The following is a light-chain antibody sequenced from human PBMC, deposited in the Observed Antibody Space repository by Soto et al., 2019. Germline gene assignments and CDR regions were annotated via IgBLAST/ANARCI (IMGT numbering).Light chain of an antibody. CDR2: GAS. CDR3: QQYGRSPYT. V-gene: IGKV3-20*01. Sequence: EIVLTLSPGTLSLSPGERATLSCRASQSVSSNNLAWYQQKPGQAPRLLIFGASSRATGIPDRFSGSGSGTDFTLTISRLEPEDFAVYSCQQYGRSPYTFGQGTKLEIK. CDR1: QSVSSNN. J-gene: IGKJ2*01.